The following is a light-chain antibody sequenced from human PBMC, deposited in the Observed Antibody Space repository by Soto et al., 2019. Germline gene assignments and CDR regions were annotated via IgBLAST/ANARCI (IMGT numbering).Light chain of an antibody. V-gene: IGKV3D-15*01. CDR2: GAS. CDR3: QQYKDWPPLT. J-gene: IGKJ4*01. Sequence: EIVMTQSPVTVSASPGERVTLSCRASQSVNINLAWYQQRPGQAPRVLIYGASNRASGIPDRFSGSGSGTDFTLTISSLEPDDFALYYCQQYKDWPPLTFGGGTRVEIK. CDR1: QSVNIN.